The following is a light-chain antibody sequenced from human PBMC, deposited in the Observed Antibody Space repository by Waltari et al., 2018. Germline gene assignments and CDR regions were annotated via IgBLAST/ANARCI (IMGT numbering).Light chain of an antibody. CDR1: QSISRY. V-gene: IGKV3-20*01. J-gene: IGKJ1*01. Sequence: EIMLTQSPDTLSLSPGDKATLSCRASQSISRYLAWYQPKPGQAPRLLIYDASSRATGIPARFSGSGSGTDFSLTISRLEPEDFAVYYCQKYGSLPATFGQGTKVEIK. CDR2: DAS. CDR3: QKYGSLPAT.